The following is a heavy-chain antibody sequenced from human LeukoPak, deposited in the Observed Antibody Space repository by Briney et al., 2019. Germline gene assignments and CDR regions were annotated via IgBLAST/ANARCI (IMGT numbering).Heavy chain of an antibody. CDR3: ARERGSSGWYVGWFDP. CDR2: IIPILGIA. D-gene: IGHD6-19*01. Sequence: SVKVSCKASGGTFSSYAISWVRQAPGQGLEWMGRIIPILGIANYAQKFQGRVTITADKSTSTAYMELSSLRSEDAAVYYCARERGSSGWYVGWFDPWGQGTLVTVSS. CDR1: GGTFSSYA. V-gene: IGHV1-69*04. J-gene: IGHJ5*02.